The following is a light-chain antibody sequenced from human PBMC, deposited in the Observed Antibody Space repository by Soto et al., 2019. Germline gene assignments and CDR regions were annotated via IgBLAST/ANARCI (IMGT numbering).Light chain of an antibody. Sequence: VLTQPPSASGAPGQRVTISCSGSSSNIGRNTVNWYQQVPGTAPKLLIYSNDQRPSGVPDRFSGSKSGTSASLAISGLQSEDEADYYCAAWDDSLNGPFVFGIGTKVTVL. V-gene: IGLV1-44*01. J-gene: IGLJ1*01. CDR1: SSNIGRNT. CDR3: AAWDDSLNGPFV. CDR2: SND.